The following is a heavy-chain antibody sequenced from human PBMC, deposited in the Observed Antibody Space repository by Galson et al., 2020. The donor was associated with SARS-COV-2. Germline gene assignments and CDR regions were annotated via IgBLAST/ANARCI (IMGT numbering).Heavy chain of an antibody. D-gene: IGHD3-22*01. J-gene: IGHJ1*01. Sequence: SETLSLTCTVSADSISSRSSYWGWPRQPPGKGLECIGGFYYSGNTYYNPSLKSRVTISVDTSKNQFSLTPTSVTAACTAVYYCARGPAYYYDRNGQYTRPSAHLQHWGQGTLVAVSS. V-gene: IGHV4-39*07. CDR2: FYYSGNT. CDR1: ADSISSRSSY. CDR3: ARGPAYYYDRNGQYTRPSAHLQH.